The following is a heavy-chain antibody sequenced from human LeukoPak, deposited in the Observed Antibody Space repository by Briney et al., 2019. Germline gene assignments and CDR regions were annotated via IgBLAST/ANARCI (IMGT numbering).Heavy chain of an antibody. CDR2: MNPNSGNT. J-gene: IGHJ6*03. V-gene: IGHV1-8*01. CDR1: GYTFTSYD. Sequence: ASVKVSCKASGYTFTSYDINWVRQATGQGLEWMGWMNPNSGNTGYAQKFQGRVTMTRNTSISTAYMELSSLRSEDAAVYYCARGITGTLSQYYYYYYMDVWGKGTTVTVSS. CDR3: ARGITGTLSQYYYYYYMDV. D-gene: IGHD1-7*01.